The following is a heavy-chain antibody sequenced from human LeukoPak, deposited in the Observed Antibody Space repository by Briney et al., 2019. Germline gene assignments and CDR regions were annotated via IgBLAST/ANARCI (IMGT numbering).Heavy chain of an antibody. J-gene: IGHJ3*01. CDR2: INPNSGGA. V-gene: IGHV1-2*02. CDR3: ARSYGSGRRDAFDF. CDR1: KYTFTDYD. Sequence: ASVNVSCKPSKYTFTDYDLHCVRQAPGQGLEGMGGINPNSGGASYAQKFQGRVTMTRDTSISTAYMELSRLTSDDTAVYYCARSYGSGRRDAFDFWGQGTLVTVSS. D-gene: IGHD3-10*01.